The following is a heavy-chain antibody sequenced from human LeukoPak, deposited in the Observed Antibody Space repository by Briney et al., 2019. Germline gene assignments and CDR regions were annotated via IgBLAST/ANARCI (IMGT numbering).Heavy chain of an antibody. CDR2: INSDGSST. CDR3: AREAETEALGY. V-gene: IGHV3-74*01. J-gene: IGHJ4*02. Sequence: PGGSLRLSCAASGFTFSSYWMHWDRQAPGTGLVWVSRINSDGSSTSYADSVKGRFTISRDNSKNTLYLQMNSLRAEDTAVYYCAREAETEALGYWGQGTLVTVSS. CDR1: GFTFSSYW. D-gene: IGHD1-14*01.